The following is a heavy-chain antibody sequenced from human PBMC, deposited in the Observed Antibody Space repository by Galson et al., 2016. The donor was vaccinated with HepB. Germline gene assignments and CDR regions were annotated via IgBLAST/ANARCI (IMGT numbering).Heavy chain of an antibody. CDR3: ARTLPVVGAGEDAVDI. J-gene: IGHJ3*02. CDR2: IYPGDSTT. V-gene: IGHV5-51*01. CDR1: GYSFTNYW. Sequence: QSGAEVKKPGESLKISCKDSGYSFTNYWIGWVRQMPGKGLEWMGIIYPGDSTTSYSPSFEGQVTISADKSINTAYLQWSSLKVSDTAIYYCARTLPVVGAGEDAVDIGGQGTMVTVSS. D-gene: IGHD2-15*01.